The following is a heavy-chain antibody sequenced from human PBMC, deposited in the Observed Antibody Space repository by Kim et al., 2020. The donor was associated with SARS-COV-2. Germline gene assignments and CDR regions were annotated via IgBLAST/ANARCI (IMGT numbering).Heavy chain of an antibody. Sequence: GGSLRLSCAASGFTISSNYMNWIRQAPGKGLEWVSSIYTDGDAYYADSVKGRFTISREISTSTVYLQMKSLRAEDTAVYYCARDVFSVNYFDYWGQGILV. CDR1: GFTISSNY. V-gene: IGHV3-66*01. CDR3: ARDVFSVNYFDY. J-gene: IGHJ4*02. D-gene: IGHD3-16*01. CDR2: IYTDGDA.